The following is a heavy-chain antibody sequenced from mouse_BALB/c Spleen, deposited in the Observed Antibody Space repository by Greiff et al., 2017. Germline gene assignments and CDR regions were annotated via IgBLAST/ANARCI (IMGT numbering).Heavy chain of an antibody. Sequence: EVQLQQSGPELVKPGASVKIPCKASGYTFTDYNMDWVKQSHGKSLEWIGDINPNNGGTIYNQKFKGKATLTVDKSSSTAYMELRSLTSEDTAVYYCARKVPYDGYLDWYFDVWGAGTTGTVSS. CDR1: GYTFTDYN. V-gene: IGHV1-18*01. J-gene: IGHJ1*01. CDR2: INPNNGGT. CDR3: ARKVPYDGYLDWYFDV. D-gene: IGHD2-3*01.